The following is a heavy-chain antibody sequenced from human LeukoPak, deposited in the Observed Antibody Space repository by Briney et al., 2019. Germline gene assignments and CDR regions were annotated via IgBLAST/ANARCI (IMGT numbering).Heavy chain of an antibody. D-gene: IGHD5-18*01. V-gene: IGHV3-21*01. CDR2: ISSSSSYI. J-gene: IGHJ6*02. CDR3: ARDLSGYSYGYFYYYGMDV. Sequence: GGSLRLSCAASGFTFSSYIMNWVRQAPGKGLEWVSSISSSSSYIYYADSVKGRFTISRDNAKNSLYLQMNSLRAEDTAVYYCARDLSGYSYGYFYYYGMDVWGQGTTVTVSS. CDR1: GFTFSSYI.